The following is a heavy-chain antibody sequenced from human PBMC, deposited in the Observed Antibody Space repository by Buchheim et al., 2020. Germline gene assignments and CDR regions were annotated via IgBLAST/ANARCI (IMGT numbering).Heavy chain of an antibody. CDR2: ISGSGGST. Sequence: EVQLLESGGGLVQPGGSLRLSCAASGFTFSSYAMSWVRQAPGKGLEWVSAISGSGGSTYYADSVKGWFTISRDNSKNTLYLQMNSLRAEDTAVYYCATNTEDCTNGVCYPYFDYWGQGTL. CDR1: GFTFSSYA. D-gene: IGHD2-8*01. V-gene: IGHV3-23*01. CDR3: ATNTEDCTNGVCYPYFDY. J-gene: IGHJ4*02.